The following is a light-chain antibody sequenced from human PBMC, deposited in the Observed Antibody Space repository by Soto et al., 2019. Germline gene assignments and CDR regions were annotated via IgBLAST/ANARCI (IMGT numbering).Light chain of an antibody. CDR1: TSNIGNNP. V-gene: IGLV1-44*01. J-gene: IGLJ1*01. Sequence: QSVLTQPPSASGTPGQRVTISCSGSTSNIGNNPVNWYQQLPGTAPKLLIFTNDQRPSGVPDRFSGSKSGTSASLAISGLQSEDEADYYCSSYTAGGTIFGTGTQLTVL. CDR3: SSYTAGGTI. CDR2: TND.